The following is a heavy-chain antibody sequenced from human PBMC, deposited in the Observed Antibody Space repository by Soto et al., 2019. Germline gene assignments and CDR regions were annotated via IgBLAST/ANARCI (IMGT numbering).Heavy chain of an antibody. V-gene: IGHV3-74*01. J-gene: IGHJ4*02. D-gene: IGHD1-26*01. CDR1: GFTFSSYW. CDR3: DY. Sequence: GGSLRLSCAASGFTFSSYWMHWVRQAPGKGLVWVSRINSDGSSTNYADSVKGRFTISRDNAKNTLYLQMNSLRVGLGIVGALDYWGQGTLVTVSS. CDR2: INSDGSST.